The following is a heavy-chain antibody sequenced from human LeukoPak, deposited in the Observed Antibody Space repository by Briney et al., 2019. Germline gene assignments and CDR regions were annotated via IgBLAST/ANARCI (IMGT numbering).Heavy chain of an antibody. CDR2: IWTSGIT. D-gene: IGHD1-14*01. J-gene: IGHJ5*02. Sequence: SETLSLTCTVSGGSISGHYWSWIRQSPGRGLEWIGNIWTSGITKYNPSLNSRVTILIDTSKSQVYLKVRSMTAADTAAYYCARQAQDGTDNYFDPWGQGTLVTVSS. V-gene: IGHV4-4*09. CDR3: ARQAQDGTDNYFDP. CDR1: GGSISGHY.